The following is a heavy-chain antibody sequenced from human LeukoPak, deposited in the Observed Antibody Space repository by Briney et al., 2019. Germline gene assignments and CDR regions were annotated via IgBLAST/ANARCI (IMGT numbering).Heavy chain of an antibody. J-gene: IGHJ4*02. CDR3: AKEEGAGPFDY. CDR1: GFTLSSYA. Sequence: GGSLRLSCAASGFTLSSYAMSGVRPAPGKGLEWFSAITGSGGSTYYADSVKGRFTISRDNSKNTLYLQMHSLRAEDTAVYYCAKEEGAGPFDYWGQGTLVTVSS. D-gene: IGHD1-26*01. V-gene: IGHV3-23*01. CDR2: ITGSGGST.